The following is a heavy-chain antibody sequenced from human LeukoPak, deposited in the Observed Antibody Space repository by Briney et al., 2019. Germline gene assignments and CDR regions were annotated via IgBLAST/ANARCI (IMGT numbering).Heavy chain of an antibody. Sequence: GGSLRLSCAVSGFTFSRYWVHWVRQAPGKGLEWVSLISGDGGSTYYADSVKGRFTISGDNSKNSLYLQMNSLRTEDTALYYCAKDMAFPSYYYMDVWGKGTTVTVSS. CDR3: AKDMAFPSYYYMDV. CDR1: GFTFSRYW. D-gene: IGHD3-16*01. CDR2: ISGDGGST. V-gene: IGHV3-43*02. J-gene: IGHJ6*03.